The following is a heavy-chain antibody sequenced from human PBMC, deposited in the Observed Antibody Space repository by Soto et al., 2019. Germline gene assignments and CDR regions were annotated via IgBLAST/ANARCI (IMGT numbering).Heavy chain of an antibody. J-gene: IGHJ5*02. D-gene: IGHD1-20*01. CDR3: ARPRLNNGGS. CDR1: GYSLINYW. Sequence: GESLKISCQASGYSLINYWIGWVRQMPGKGLEWMSIINPGNSATRYSPSLQGQVTVSADKSISTVYLQWSSLKASDTAMYYCARPRLNNGGSWCQGTLVTVFS. V-gene: IGHV5-51*01. CDR2: INPGNSAT.